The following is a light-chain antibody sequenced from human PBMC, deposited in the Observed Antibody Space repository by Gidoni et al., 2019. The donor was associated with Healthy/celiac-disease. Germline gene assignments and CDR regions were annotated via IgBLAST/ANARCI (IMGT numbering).Light chain of an antibody. J-gene: IGLJ1*01. Sequence: KLGDKYACWYQQKPGQSPVLVIYQDSKRPSGIPERFSGSNSGNTATLTISGTQAMDEADYYCQAWDSSTASYVFGTGTKVTVL. CDR3: QAWDSSTASYV. CDR1: KLGDKY. V-gene: IGLV3-1*01. CDR2: QDS.